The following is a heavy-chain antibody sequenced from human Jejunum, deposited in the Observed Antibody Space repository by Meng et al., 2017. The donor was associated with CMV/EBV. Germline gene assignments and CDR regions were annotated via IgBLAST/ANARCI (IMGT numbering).Heavy chain of an antibody. CDR2: IYVGEST. V-gene: IGHV3-66*02. CDR1: FTVSRDS. D-gene: IGHD2-21*01. J-gene: IGHJ3*02. Sequence: FTVSRDSMTWVRQAPGKGLEWVSIIYVGESTYYADSVKGRFSVSRDKSKNTLYLQMNSLRPEDTAVYYCANGHPGGPYALWAFDIWGQGTMVTVSS. CDR3: ANGHPGGPYALWAFDI.